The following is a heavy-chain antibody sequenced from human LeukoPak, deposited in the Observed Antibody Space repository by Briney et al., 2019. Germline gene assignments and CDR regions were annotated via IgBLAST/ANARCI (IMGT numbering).Heavy chain of an antibody. Sequence: GGSLRLSCAASGFTLSSYAMSWVRQAPGEGLGWVSDISGSGGSTYHADSVKGRFTISRDNSKNTLYLQMNSLRAEDTAVYYCAKALRLYSSAHYFGYWGQGTLVTVSS. J-gene: IGHJ4*02. CDR2: ISGSGGST. CDR3: AKALRLYSSAHYFGY. CDR1: GFTLSSYA. V-gene: IGHV3-23*01. D-gene: IGHD6-25*01.